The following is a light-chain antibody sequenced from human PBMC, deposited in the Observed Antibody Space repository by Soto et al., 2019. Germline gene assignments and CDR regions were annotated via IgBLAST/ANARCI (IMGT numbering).Light chain of an antibody. Sequence: EIVMTQSPATLSVSPGERATLSCRASQSVSSNLAWYQQKPGQAPRLLIYGASTRATGIPARFSGSGSGTEFTLTISSLQSEDFAVYYCQQYNNWVPITFGQGTLLEIK. V-gene: IGKV3-15*01. CDR2: GAS. CDR1: QSVSSN. J-gene: IGKJ5*01. CDR3: QQYNNWVPIT.